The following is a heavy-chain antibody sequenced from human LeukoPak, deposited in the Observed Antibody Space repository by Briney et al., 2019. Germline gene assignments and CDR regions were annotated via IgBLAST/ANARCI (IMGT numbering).Heavy chain of an antibody. V-gene: IGHV3-7*01. CDR1: GFTFSSYS. CDR2: IKQDGSEK. Sequence: GGSLRLSCAASGFTFSSYSMSWVRQAPGKGLEWVANIKQDGSEKYYVDSVKGRFTISRDNAKNSLYLQMNSLRAEDTAVYYCASPGNYYYYYYMDVWGKGTTVTVSS. CDR3: ASPGNYYYYYYMDV. J-gene: IGHJ6*03.